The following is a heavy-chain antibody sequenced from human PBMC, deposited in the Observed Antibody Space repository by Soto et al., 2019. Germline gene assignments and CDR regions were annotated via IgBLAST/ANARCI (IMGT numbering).Heavy chain of an antibody. D-gene: IGHD6-6*01. CDR2: IDPSDSYT. J-gene: IGHJ6*02. Sequence: GSLKISGKGSGYSFTSYWISWVRQMPGKGLEWMGRIDPSDSYTNYSPSFQGHVTISADKSISTAYLQWSSLKASDTAMYYCASHLYSSSSNSGMDVWGQGTTVTVS. CDR1: GYSFTSYW. V-gene: IGHV5-10-1*01. CDR3: ASHLYSSSSNSGMDV.